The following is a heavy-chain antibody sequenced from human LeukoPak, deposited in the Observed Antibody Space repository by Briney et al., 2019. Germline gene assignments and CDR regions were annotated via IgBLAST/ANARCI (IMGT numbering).Heavy chain of an antibody. Sequence: ASVKVSCKASGYTFTGYYMHWVRQAPGQGLEWMGWINPNSGGTNYAQKFQGRVTMTRDTSISTAYMELSRLRSDDTAVYYCAREWTRKRDSSGRYHEYRGQGNLGTVS. CDR1: GYTFTGYY. CDR2: INPNSGGT. V-gene: IGHV1-2*02. J-gene: IGHJ4*02. D-gene: IGHD6-19*01. CDR3: AREWTRKRDSSGRYHEY.